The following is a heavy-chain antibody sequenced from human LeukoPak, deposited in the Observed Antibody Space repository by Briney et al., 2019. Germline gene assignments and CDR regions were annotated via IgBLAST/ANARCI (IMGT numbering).Heavy chain of an antibody. J-gene: IGHJ4*02. CDR2: ISSSSSYI. Sequence: GGSLRLSCAASGFSFSSYAINWVRQAPGKGLEWVSSISSSSSYIYYADSVKGRFTISRDNTKNSLYLQMNSLRAEDTAVYYCARGFGETLYYFDYWGQGTLVTVSS. CDR1: GFSFSSYA. CDR3: ARGFGETLYYFDY. V-gene: IGHV3-21*01. D-gene: IGHD3-10*01.